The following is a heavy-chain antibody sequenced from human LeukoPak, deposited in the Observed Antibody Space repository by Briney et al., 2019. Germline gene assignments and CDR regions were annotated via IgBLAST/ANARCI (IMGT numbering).Heavy chain of an antibody. D-gene: IGHD1-14*01. CDR2: LYSDGNT. CDR1: GFTVITND. J-gene: IGHJ4*02. CDR3: ARGVEPLAANTLAY. V-gene: IGHV3-53*01. Sequence: GGSLRLSCAASGFTVITNDMTWVRQAPGKRLEWVSVLYSDGNTKYADSVQGRFTISRDNSKNTLYLEMNGLSPDDTAVYYCARGVEPLAANTLAYWGQGTLVTVSS.